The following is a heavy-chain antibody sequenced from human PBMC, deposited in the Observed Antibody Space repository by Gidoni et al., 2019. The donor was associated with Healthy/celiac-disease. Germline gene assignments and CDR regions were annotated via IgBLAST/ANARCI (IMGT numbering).Heavy chain of an antibody. Sequence: QVQLQQWGAGLLKTSETLSLTCAVYGGSFSGYYWSWIRQPPGKGLEWIGEINHSGSTNYNPSLKSRVTISVDTSKNQFSLKLSSVTAADTAVYYCARGDYDILTGPAYYYYGMDVWGQGTTVTVSS. D-gene: IGHD3-9*01. CDR1: GGSFSGYY. V-gene: IGHV4-34*01. CDR3: ARGDYDILTGPAYYYYGMDV. CDR2: INHSGST. J-gene: IGHJ6*02.